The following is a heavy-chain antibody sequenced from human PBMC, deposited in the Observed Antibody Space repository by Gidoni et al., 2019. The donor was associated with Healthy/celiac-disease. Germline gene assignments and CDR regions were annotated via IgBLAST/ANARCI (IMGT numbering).Heavy chain of an antibody. D-gene: IGHD3-22*01. CDR3: ARLRQDYYDSSDDAFDI. Sequence: QVQLVESGGGVVQPGRSLRLSCAASGFPFSSYGMHWVRQAPGKGLEWVAVIWYDGSNKYYADSVKGRFTISRDNSKNTLYLQMNSLRAEDTAVYYCARLRQDYYDSSDDAFDIWGQGTMVTVSS. V-gene: IGHV3-33*01. CDR2: IWYDGSNK. CDR1: GFPFSSYG. J-gene: IGHJ3*02.